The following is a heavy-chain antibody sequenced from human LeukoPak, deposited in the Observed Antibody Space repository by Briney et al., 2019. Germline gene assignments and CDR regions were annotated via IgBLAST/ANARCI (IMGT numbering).Heavy chain of an antibody. Sequence: PSETLSLTCTVSGGSISSYNWSWIRQPPGKGLWWIGYIYYSGSTNYNPSLKSRVTISVDTSKNQFSLKLSSVTAADTAVYYCARGRRDSSGYYHDYWGQGTLVTVSS. V-gene: IGHV4-59*08. CDR3: ARGRRDSSGYYHDY. CDR1: GGSISSYN. CDR2: IYYSGST. D-gene: IGHD3-22*01. J-gene: IGHJ4*02.